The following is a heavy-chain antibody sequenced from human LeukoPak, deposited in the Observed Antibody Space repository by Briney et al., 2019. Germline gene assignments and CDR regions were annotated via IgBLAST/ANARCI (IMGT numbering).Heavy chain of an antibody. Sequence: PGGSLRLSCAASGFTFSIYSMNWVRQAPGKGLEWVSYITSDRRTISYADPVKGRFTISRDNSKNTLYLQMNSLRAEDTAVYYCAKEGTYYDFWSTPYYFDYWGQGTLVTVSS. CDR3: AKEGTYYDFWSTPYYFDY. CDR1: GFTFSIYS. J-gene: IGHJ4*02. V-gene: IGHV3-48*01. CDR2: ITSDRRTI. D-gene: IGHD3-3*01.